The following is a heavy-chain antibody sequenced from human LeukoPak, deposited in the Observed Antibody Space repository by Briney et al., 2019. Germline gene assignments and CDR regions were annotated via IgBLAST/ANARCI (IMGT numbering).Heavy chain of an antibody. CDR1: GFTFSSYA. Sequence: GGSLRLSCAASGFTFSSYAMHWVRQAPGKGLEWVAVISYDGSNKYYADSVKGRFTISRDNSKNTLYLQMNSLRAEDTAVYYCATAPIAAALLVVPWGQGTLVTVSS. CDR3: ATAPIAAALLVVP. D-gene: IGHD6-13*01. V-gene: IGHV3-30-3*01. J-gene: IGHJ5*02. CDR2: ISYDGSNK.